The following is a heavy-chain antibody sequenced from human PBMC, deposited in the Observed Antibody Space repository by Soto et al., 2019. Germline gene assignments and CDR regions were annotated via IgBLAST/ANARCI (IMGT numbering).Heavy chain of an antibody. CDR1: GGSISSGDYY. CDR3: ARVHYYDSSGYFSSYWFDP. Sequence: TLSLTCTVSGGSISSGDYYWSWIRQPPGKGLEWIGYIYYSGSTYYNPSLKSRVTISVDTSKNQFSLKLSSVTAADTAVYYCARVHYYDSSGYFSSYWFDPWGQGTLVTVSS. J-gene: IGHJ5*02. D-gene: IGHD3-22*01. CDR2: IYYSGST. V-gene: IGHV4-30-4*01.